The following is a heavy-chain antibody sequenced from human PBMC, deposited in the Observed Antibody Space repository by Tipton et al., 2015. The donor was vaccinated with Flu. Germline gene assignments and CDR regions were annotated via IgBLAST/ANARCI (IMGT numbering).Heavy chain of an antibody. CDR3: AREKDSSGSEYFQH. Sequence: TLSLICTVSGASISSRSYYWGWIRQPPGKGLEWIGCIYSSGSIFSSGSTYYNPSLRSRVTISLDTSKNQFSLKLSSVTAADTAVYYCAREKDSSGSEYFQHWGQGTLVTVSS. D-gene: IGHD6-19*01. CDR1: GASISSRSYY. CDR2: IYSSGSIFSSGST. V-gene: IGHV4-39*07. J-gene: IGHJ1*01.